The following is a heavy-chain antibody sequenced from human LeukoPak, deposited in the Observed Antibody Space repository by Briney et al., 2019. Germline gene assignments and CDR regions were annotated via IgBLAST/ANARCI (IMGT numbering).Heavy chain of an antibody. D-gene: IGHD2-15*01. V-gene: IGHV1-69*13. Sequence: EASVKVSCKASGGTFSSYAISWVRQAPGQGLEWMGGIIPIFGTANYAQKFQGRVTITADESTSTAYMELSSLRSEDTAVYYCARGYCSGGSCYYNDYWGQGTLVTVSS. CDR1: GGTFSSYA. J-gene: IGHJ4*02. CDR3: ARGYCSGGSCYYNDY. CDR2: IIPIFGTA.